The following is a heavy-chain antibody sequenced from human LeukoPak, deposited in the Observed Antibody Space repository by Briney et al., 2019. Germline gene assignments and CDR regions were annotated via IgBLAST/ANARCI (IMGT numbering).Heavy chain of an antibody. D-gene: IGHD2-2*02. V-gene: IGHV4-39*01. Sequence: SETLSLTCTVSGGSISSSSYYWGWILQPPGKGLEWIGSIYYSGSTYYNPSLKSRVTISVDTSKNQFSLKLSSVTAADTAVYYCARHLCSSTSCYRAYFDYWGQGTLVTVSS. CDR3: ARHLCSSTSCYRAYFDY. CDR2: IYYSGST. CDR1: GGSISSSSYY. J-gene: IGHJ4*02.